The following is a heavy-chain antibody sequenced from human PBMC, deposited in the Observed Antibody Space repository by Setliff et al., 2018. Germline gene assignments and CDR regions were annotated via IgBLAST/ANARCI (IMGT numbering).Heavy chain of an antibody. CDR1: GYTFTKYG. Sequence: EASVKVSCKAFGYTFTKYGIDWVRQAPGQGLEWMGRINPNSGGTNYAQKFQGRVTMTRDTSISTAYMELSRLRSDDTAVYYCARIMGIVGDNWFDPWGQGTLVTVSS. CDR3: ARIMGIVGDNWFDP. J-gene: IGHJ5*02. V-gene: IGHV1-2*06. D-gene: IGHD1-26*01. CDR2: INPNSGGT.